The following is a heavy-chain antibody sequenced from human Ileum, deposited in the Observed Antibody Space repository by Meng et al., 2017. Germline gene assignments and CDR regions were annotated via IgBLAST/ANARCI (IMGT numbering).Heavy chain of an antibody. V-gene: IGHV3-74*01. CDR1: GFTFSTYS. D-gene: IGHD3-16*01. J-gene: IGHJ4*02. CDR2: IKPDGRTT. Sequence: GVLRLSCAASGFTFSTYSMHWIRQVPGKGLVWVSQIKPDGRTTAYADSVKGRFTISRDNAKNILYLEMNNVGVEDAAVYYCARDWDWVVWDFWGQGSLVTVSS. CDR3: ARDWDWVVWDF.